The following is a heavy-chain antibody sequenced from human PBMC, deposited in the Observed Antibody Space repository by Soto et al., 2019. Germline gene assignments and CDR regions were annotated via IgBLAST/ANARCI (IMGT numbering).Heavy chain of an antibody. V-gene: IGHV3-33*01. Sequence: QVQLVESGGGVVQPGRSLRLSCAASGFIFSSYGMHWVRQAPGKGLEWVAVIWHDGSNKYYADSVKGRFIISRDNSKNTLYLQMNSLRAEDTAVYYCARAQYSGSYIRMDVWGQGTTVTVSS. J-gene: IGHJ6*02. CDR3: ARAQYSGSYIRMDV. D-gene: IGHD1-26*01. CDR2: IWHDGSNK. CDR1: GFIFSSYG.